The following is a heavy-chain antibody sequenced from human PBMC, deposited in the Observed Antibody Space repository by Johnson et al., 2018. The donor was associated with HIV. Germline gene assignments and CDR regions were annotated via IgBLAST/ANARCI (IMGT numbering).Heavy chain of an antibody. CDR2: ISSIGTTM. V-gene: IGHV3-11*01. CDR3: AKDGAVDAFDI. D-gene: IGHD1-26*01. J-gene: IGHJ3*02. Sequence: QVQLVESGGGLVKPGGSLRLSCAASGFTFSDYYMSWIRQAPGKGLEWVSSISSIGTTMYYGDPVKGRFTISRNNVRNSLYLQMNSLRTEDTALYYCAKDGAVDAFDIWGQGTMVTVSS. CDR1: GFTFSDYY.